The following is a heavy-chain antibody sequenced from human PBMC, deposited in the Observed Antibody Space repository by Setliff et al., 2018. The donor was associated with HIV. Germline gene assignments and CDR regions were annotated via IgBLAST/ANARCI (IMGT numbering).Heavy chain of an antibody. D-gene: IGHD3-10*01. V-gene: IGHV1-46*01. Sequence: GASVKVSCKASGYTFTSYYMHWVRQAPGQGLEWMGIINPSGGSTSYAQKFQGRVTMTRDTSTSTVYMELSSLRSEDTAVYYCATDRGDDYNWGRKAGPYYYSYYAMDVWGQGTTVTVSS. CDR3: ATDRGDDYNWGRKAGPYYYSYYAMDV. J-gene: IGHJ6*02. CDR2: INPSGGST. CDR1: GYTFTSYY.